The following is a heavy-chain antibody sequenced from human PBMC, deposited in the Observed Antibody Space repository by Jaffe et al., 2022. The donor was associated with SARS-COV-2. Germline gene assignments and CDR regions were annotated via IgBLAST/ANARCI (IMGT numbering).Heavy chain of an antibody. D-gene: IGHD3-10*01. Sequence: QVQLVESGGGVVQPGRSLRLSCAASGFTFSTYAMHWVRQPPGKGLEWVALISYDGSNQFYADSVKGRFTISRDNSKNTLYLQMNSLRAEDTALYFCAKGFGSGSPNSFDPWGQGTLVTVSS. CDR3: AKGFGSGSPNSFDP. J-gene: IGHJ5*02. V-gene: IGHV3-30*04. CDR1: GFTFSTYA. CDR2: ISYDGSNQ.